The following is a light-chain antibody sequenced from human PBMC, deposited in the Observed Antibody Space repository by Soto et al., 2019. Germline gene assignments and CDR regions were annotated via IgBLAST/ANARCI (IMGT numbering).Light chain of an antibody. J-gene: IGKJ2*01. CDR1: QSVSSSD. V-gene: IGKV3-20*01. CDR2: GAS. Sequence: EIVLTQSPGTLSLSPGERATLSCRASQSVSSSDLAWHPQKPGQAPRLLIYGASGRATGVPDRFSGSGYGTDSPIPVSRLEPEDFAVYYCRHYGSSPPMYTFGQGTKLEIK. CDR3: RHYGSSPPMYT.